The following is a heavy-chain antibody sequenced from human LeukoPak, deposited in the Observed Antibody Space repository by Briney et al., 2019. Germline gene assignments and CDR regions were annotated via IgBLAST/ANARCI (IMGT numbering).Heavy chain of an antibody. D-gene: IGHD5-24*01. J-gene: IGHJ4*02. Sequence: PSETLTLTCSVCGGSMSGYYHNWVRQSPGRGLEWIGLVHYSGNTNYNPPLKSRCPISTATSKNQFSLELTSVTTADTAVYYCVIGRRWQPDYSGQGIPATAPS. CDR1: GGSMSGYY. CDR3: VIGRRWQPDY. V-gene: IGHV4-59*01. CDR2: VHYSGNT.